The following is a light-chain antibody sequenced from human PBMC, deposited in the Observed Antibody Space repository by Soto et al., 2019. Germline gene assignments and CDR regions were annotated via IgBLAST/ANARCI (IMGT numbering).Light chain of an antibody. CDR3: NSYTSSSTYV. J-gene: IGLJ1*01. CDR2: DVT. V-gene: IGLV2-14*03. CDR1: SSDVGGFNY. Sequence: QSALTQPASVSGSPGQSITISCTGTSSDVGGFNYVSWYQQHPGKAPQLMIYDVTNRPSGVSYRFSRSKSGNTASLTTSGLQAEDEADYYCNSYTSSSTYVFGTGTKLTVL.